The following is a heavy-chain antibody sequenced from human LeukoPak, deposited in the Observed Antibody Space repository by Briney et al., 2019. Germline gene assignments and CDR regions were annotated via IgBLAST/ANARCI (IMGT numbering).Heavy chain of an antibody. J-gene: IGHJ4*02. CDR2: IRNSGTTT. D-gene: IGHD6-25*01. CDR1: GFTFSSYE. Sequence: GGSLRLSCTASGFTFSSYEMTWVRQAPGKGLEWISYIRNSGTTTYYADSVRGRFTISRDNARNSLYLQMNSLRVEDTGVYYCARGGLSGSYSDYWGQGTLVTVSS. V-gene: IGHV3-48*03. CDR3: ARGGLSGSYSDY.